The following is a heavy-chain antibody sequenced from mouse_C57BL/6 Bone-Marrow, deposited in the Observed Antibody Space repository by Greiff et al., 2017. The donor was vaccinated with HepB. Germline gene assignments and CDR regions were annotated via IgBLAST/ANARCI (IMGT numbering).Heavy chain of an antibody. CDR1: GFTFSDYY. CDR3: ARHGGWAWFAY. Sequence: EVMLVESGGGLVQPGGSLKLSCAASGFTFSDYYMYWVRQTPEKRLEWVAYISNGGGSTYYPDTVKGRFTISRDNAKNTLYLQMSRLKSEDTAMDYCARHGGWAWFAYWGQGTLVTVSA. J-gene: IGHJ3*01. CDR2: ISNGGGST. V-gene: IGHV5-12*01. D-gene: IGHD3-3*01.